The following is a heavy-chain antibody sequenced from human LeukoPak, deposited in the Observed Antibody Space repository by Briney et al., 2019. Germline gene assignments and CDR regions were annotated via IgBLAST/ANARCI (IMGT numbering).Heavy chain of an antibody. CDR1: GFTFSSYS. CDR2: ISSSSSYI. J-gene: IGHJ4*02. Sequence: GGSLRLSCAASGFTFSSYSMNWVRQAPGKGLEWVSSISSSSSYIYYADSVKGRFTISRDNAKNSLYLQMNSLRAEDTAVYYCARVKMHYYDSSGYYYEPYFDYWGQGTLVTVSS. D-gene: IGHD3-22*01. CDR3: ARVKMHYYDSSGYYYEPYFDY. V-gene: IGHV3-21*01.